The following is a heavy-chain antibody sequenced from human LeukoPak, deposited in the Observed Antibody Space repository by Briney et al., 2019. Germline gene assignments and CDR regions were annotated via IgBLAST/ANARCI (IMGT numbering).Heavy chain of an antibody. D-gene: IGHD3-22*01. Sequence: GGSLRLSCAASGLTFSSYGMHWVRQAPGKGLEWVAVISYDGSNKYYADSVKGRFTISRDNSKNTLYLQMNSLRAEDTAVYYCAKDYYYDSSGYYYVNYFDYWGQGTLVTVSS. CDR1: GLTFSSYG. J-gene: IGHJ4*02. CDR2: ISYDGSNK. V-gene: IGHV3-30*18. CDR3: AKDYYYDSSGYYYVNYFDY.